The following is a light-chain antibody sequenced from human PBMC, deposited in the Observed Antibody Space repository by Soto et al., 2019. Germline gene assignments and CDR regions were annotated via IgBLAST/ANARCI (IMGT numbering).Light chain of an antibody. CDR3: QQANSFPLT. J-gene: IGKJ4*01. Sequence: DIQMTQSPSSVSASVGDRVTITCRASQDIISWLAWYQQKPGKAPNLLIYAASTLQSGVPSRFSGSGSGTDFTLTISSLQPEDFATYYCQQANSFPLTFGGGTKVEIK. CDR1: QDIISW. CDR2: AAS. V-gene: IGKV1-12*01.